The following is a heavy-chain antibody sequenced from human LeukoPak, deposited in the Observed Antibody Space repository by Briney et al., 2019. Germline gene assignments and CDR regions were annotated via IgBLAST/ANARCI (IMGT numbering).Heavy chain of an antibody. Sequence: SETLSLTCTVSGGSISSSSYYWCWIRQPPGRGLGWIGSIYYSRSTYYNPSLKSRVTISVDTSKNQFSLKLSSVTAADTAVYYCASSSWYPALDYWGQGTLVAVSS. CDR2: IYYSRST. D-gene: IGHD6-13*01. V-gene: IGHV4-39*01. CDR3: ASSSWYPALDY. CDR1: GGSISSSSYY. J-gene: IGHJ4*02.